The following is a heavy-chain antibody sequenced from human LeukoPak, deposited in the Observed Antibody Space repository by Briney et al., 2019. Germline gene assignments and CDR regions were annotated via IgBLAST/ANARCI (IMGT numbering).Heavy chain of an antibody. CDR2: IRYDGSNK. Sequence: GGSLRLSCAASGFTFSSSAMNWVRQAPGKGLEWVAFIRYDGSNKYYADSVKGRFTISRDNSKNTLYLQMNSLRSDDTAVYYCARAHAPLLWFGESQTLLDYWGQGTLVTVSS. CDR1: GFTFSSSA. D-gene: IGHD3-10*01. J-gene: IGHJ4*02. V-gene: IGHV3-30*02. CDR3: ARAHAPLLWFGESQTLLDY.